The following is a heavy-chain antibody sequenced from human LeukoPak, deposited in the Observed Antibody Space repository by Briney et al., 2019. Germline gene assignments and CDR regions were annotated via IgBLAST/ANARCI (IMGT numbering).Heavy chain of an antibody. D-gene: IGHD3-9*01. V-gene: IGHV1-69*13. CDR3: ARDLRYYDILTGGRNSGFDY. J-gene: IGHJ4*02. CDR1: GGTFSSYA. Sequence: SVKVSCKASGGTFSSYAISWVRQAPGQGLEWMGGIIPIFGTANYAQKFQGRVTITADESTSTAYMELSSLRSEDTAVYYCARDLRYYDILTGGRNSGFDYWGQGTLVTVSS. CDR2: IIPIFGTA.